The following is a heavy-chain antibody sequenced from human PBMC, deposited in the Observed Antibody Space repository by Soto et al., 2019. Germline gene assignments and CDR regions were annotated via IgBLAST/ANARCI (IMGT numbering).Heavy chain of an antibody. V-gene: IGHV4-31*03. J-gene: IGHJ3*02. D-gene: IGHD3-9*01. CDR2: MSYTGST. Sequence: QMQLQQSGPGLVEPSQTLSLTCTVSGGSIKAGGFYWSWIRQHPGRGLEWIGFMSYTGSTYSNPSLNSRVTISVDTSKNQFSLNLTSVTAADTAVYYCARETLDYDLLTHSSSDDAFDIWGQGTLVSVSS. CDR1: GGSIKAGGFY. CDR3: ARETLDYDLLTHSSSDDAFDI.